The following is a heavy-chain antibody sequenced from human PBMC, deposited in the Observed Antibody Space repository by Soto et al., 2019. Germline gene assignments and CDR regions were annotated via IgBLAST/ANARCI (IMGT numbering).Heavy chain of an antibody. CDR2: TYSRSKWYN. CDR1: GDSVSINTAS. V-gene: IGHV6-1*01. CDR3: AKGDNLGPKTGYAFDP. Sequence: QTLSLTCAISGDSVSINTASWNWVRQSPSRGLEWLGRTYSRSKWYNDYAVSVKSRIIINPDTSKNQFSLQLNSVTPEDTAVYYCAKGDNLGPKTGYAFDPWGQGILVTVSS. J-gene: IGHJ5*02. D-gene: IGHD5-12*01.